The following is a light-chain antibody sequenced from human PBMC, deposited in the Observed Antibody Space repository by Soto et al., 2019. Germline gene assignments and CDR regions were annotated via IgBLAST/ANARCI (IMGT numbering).Light chain of an antibody. CDR3: QQRSNWPRT. V-gene: IGKV3-11*01. CDR2: DAS. Sequence: EIVLTQSPATLSLSPGERATLSCRASQSVSSYLAWYRQKPGQAPRLLIYDASNRATGIPARFSGSGSGTDFTLTISSLEPEDFAVYYCQQRSNWPRTFGHGTKLEIK. CDR1: QSVSSY. J-gene: IGKJ2*01.